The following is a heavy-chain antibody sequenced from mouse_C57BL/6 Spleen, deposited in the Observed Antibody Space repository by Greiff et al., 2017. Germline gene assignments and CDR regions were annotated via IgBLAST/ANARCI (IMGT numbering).Heavy chain of an antibody. CDR2: ISDGGSYT. J-gene: IGHJ1*03. D-gene: IGHD1-1*01. CDR3: ARDWGYYGSSLYWYFDV. V-gene: IGHV5-4*01. Sequence: EVQVVESGGGLVKPGGSLKLSCAASGFTFSSYAMSWVRQTPEKRLEWVATISDGGSYTYYPDNVKGRFTISRDNAKNNLYLQMSHLKSEDTAMYYCARDWGYYGSSLYWYFDVWGTGTTVTVSS. CDR1: GFTFSSYA.